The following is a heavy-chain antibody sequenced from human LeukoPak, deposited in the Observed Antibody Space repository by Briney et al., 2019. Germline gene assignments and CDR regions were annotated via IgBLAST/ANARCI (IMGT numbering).Heavy chain of an antibody. D-gene: IGHD3-10*01. CDR2: IYYTGSP. V-gene: IGHV4-59*08. J-gene: IGHJ4*02. CDR3: ARGGGWFGELVDY. Sequence: SETLSLTCTVSGGSISSYYWSWIRQPPGKGREWLGYIYYTGSPYYNPSLKSRVTISVDTSKNQFSLKLSSVTAADTAVYYCARGGGWFGELVDYWGQGTLVTVSS. CDR1: GGSISSYY.